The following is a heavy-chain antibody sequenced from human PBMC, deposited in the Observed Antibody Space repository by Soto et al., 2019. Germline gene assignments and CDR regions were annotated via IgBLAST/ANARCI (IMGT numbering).Heavy chain of an antibody. CDR2: IIPILGIA. V-gene: IGHV1-69*02. D-gene: IGHD2-15*01. CDR3: ARPSPYCSGGSCYLDY. Sequence: SVKVSCKASGGTFSSYTISWVRQAPGQGLEWMGRIIPILGIANYAQKFQGRVTITADKSTSTAYMELSSLRSEDTAVYYCARPSPYCSGGSCYLDYWGQGTLVTVSS. J-gene: IGHJ4*02. CDR1: GGTFSSYT.